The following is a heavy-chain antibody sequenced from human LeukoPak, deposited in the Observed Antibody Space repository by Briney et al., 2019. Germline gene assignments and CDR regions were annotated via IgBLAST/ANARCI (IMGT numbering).Heavy chain of an antibody. CDR2: IYYSGST. J-gene: IGHJ3*02. CDR1: GGSISSYY. D-gene: IGHD5-18*01. Sequence: SETLSLTCTVSGGSISSYYWSWIRQPPGKGLEWIGYIYYSGSTNYNPSLKSRVTISVDTSKNQFSLKLSSVTAADTAVYYCAREYVDTAMVGAFDIWGQGTMVTVSS. V-gene: IGHV4-59*01. CDR3: AREYVDTAMVGAFDI.